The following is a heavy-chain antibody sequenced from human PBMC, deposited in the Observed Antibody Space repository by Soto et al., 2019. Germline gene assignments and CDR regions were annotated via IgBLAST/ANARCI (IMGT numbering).Heavy chain of an antibody. V-gene: IGHV1-18*04. Sequence: QVQLVQSGAEVEKPGASVKVSCKASGYTFTSYGISWVRQAPGQGLEWMGWISAYNGNTNYAQKLQGRVTMTTDTSTSTAYMELRSLRSDDTAVYYCAREASSDDFWSGYQPQNWFDPWGQGTLVTVSS. J-gene: IGHJ5*02. CDR1: GYTFTSYG. CDR2: ISAYNGNT. D-gene: IGHD3-3*01. CDR3: AREASSDDFWSGYQPQNWFDP.